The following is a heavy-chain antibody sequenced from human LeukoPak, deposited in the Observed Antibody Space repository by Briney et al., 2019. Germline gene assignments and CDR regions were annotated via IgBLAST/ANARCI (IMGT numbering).Heavy chain of an antibody. V-gene: IGHV1-8*03. CDR3: ARGDFGETNTAFDV. CDR1: GYTFTDYD. CDR2: INPNSATT. J-gene: IGHJ3*01. D-gene: IGHD4-17*01. Sequence: GASVKVSCKTSGYTFTDYDVHWVRQAPGQGLEWMGWINPNSATTNYAQRLQGRVTFTRDTSLSVAYMELSSLTSEDAAVYFCARGDFGETNTAFDVWDKGHWSPSPQ.